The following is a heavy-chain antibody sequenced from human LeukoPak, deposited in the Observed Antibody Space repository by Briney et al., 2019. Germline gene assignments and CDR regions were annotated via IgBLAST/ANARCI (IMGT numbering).Heavy chain of an antibody. CDR1: GGSISSYY. D-gene: IGHD2-15*01. CDR2: IYYSGST. CDR3: ARILGYCSGGSCYDSRFDP. V-gene: IGHV4-59*01. J-gene: IGHJ5*02. Sequence: SETLSLTCTVSGGSISSYYWSWIRQPPGKGLEWIGYIYYSGSTNYNPSLKSRVTISVDTSKNQFSLKLSSVTAADTAVYYCARILGYCSGGSCYDSRFDPWGQGTLVTVSS.